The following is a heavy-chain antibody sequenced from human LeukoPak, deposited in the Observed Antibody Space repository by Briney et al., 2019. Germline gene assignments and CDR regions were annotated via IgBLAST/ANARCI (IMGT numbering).Heavy chain of an antibody. CDR1: GYMFTDNY. Sequence: GASVKVSCKTSGYMFTDNYIHWGRQGPGQGLERMGWININSGGTNYAQNFQGRVTMTRDTSINTTYMELVSLTPDDTATFYCARGTEVATTKGAPRLTNWGQGTLVSVST. CDR2: ININSGGT. CDR3: ARGTEVATTKGAPRLTN. D-gene: IGHD5-24*01. J-gene: IGHJ4*02. V-gene: IGHV1-2*02.